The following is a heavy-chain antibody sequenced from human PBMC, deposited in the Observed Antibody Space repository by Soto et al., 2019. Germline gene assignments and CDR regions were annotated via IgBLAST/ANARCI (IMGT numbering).Heavy chain of an antibody. J-gene: IGHJ3*02. Sequence: QVQLVESGGGVVQPGRSLRLSCAASGFTFSSYGMHWVRQAPGKGLEWVAVIWYDGSNKYYADSVKGRFTISRDNSKNTLYLQMNSLRAEDTAVYYCARDRIFGGLTVTTYSPEFAFDIWGQGTMVTVSS. V-gene: IGHV3-33*01. CDR2: IWYDGSNK. CDR3: ARDRIFGGLTVTTYSPEFAFDI. D-gene: IGHD4-17*01. CDR1: GFTFSSYG.